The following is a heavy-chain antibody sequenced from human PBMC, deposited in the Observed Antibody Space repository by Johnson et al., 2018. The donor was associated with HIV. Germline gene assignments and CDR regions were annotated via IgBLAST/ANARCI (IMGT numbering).Heavy chain of an antibody. CDR3: AKDRGLSAFDI. Sequence: QVQLVESGGGVVQPGRSLRLYCAASGFTFSSYGMHWVRQAPGKGLEWVAVISYDGSNKYYADSVKGRFTISRDNSKNTLYLQMNSLRAEDTAVYYCAKDRGLSAFDIWGQGTMVTVSS. CDR2: ISYDGSNK. J-gene: IGHJ3*02. D-gene: IGHD3-10*01. V-gene: IGHV3-30*18. CDR1: GFTFSSYG.